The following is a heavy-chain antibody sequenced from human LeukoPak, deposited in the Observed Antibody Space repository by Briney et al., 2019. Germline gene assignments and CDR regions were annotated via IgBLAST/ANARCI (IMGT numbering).Heavy chain of an antibody. CDR1: GGSISSYY. V-gene: IGHV4-4*07. D-gene: IGHD2-15*01. Sequence: SETLSLTCTVSGGSISSYYWSWIRQPAGKGLEWIGRIYTSGSTNYNPSLKSRVTISLDTSKNQFSLNVSSVTAADTAVYYCARAQGGSGLSWFDPWGQGTLVTVSS. J-gene: IGHJ5*02. CDR3: ARAQGGSGLSWFDP. CDR2: IYTSGST.